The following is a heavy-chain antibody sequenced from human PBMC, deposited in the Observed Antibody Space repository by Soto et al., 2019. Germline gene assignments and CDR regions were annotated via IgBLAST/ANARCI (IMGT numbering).Heavy chain of an antibody. CDR2: IYNGGHT. CDR3: ATREYSSLSINGFDP. J-gene: IGHJ5*02. Sequence: PSGTLSLTCTVSGGSVDSVNHSWSWSRQRPGKSLEWIGYIYNGGHTFYNPSLKSPVKILVDKSRNQFSLRLSSVTAADMAVYFCATREYSSLSINGFDPWGQGALVTVSS. CDR1: GGSVDSVNHS. V-gene: IGHV4-30-4*01. D-gene: IGHD6-6*01.